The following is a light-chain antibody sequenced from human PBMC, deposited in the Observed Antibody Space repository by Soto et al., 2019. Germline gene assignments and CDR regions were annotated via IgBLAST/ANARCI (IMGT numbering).Light chain of an antibody. CDR1: HSVSTS. V-gene: IGKV3-11*01. CDR3: QQRSTWPPIT. Sequence: EIVLTQSPATLSLSPGERATLSCRASHSVSTSLAWYQQKPGQAPRLLIYDASNRAAGIPARFSGSGSGTDFTLTIGSLEPEDFAVYYCQQRSTWPPITFGQGTRLEIK. CDR2: DAS. J-gene: IGKJ5*01.